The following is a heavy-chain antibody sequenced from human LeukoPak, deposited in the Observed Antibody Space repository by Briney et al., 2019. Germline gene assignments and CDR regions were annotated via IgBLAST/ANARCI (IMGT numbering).Heavy chain of an antibody. CDR3: ARDPRTTGKSNYGTDV. Sequence: QSGGSLSLFCAASGFTYSSSSMRWLRQAPGRGREWVSCITGSAGSTYYADAVKGRFTISRDNSKNTVYLQMNSLRVEDTAVYYCARDPRTTGKSNYGTDVWGQGTTVTVSS. CDR1: GFTYSSSS. D-gene: IGHD2/OR15-2a*01. V-gene: IGHV3-23*01. J-gene: IGHJ6*02. CDR2: ITGSAGST.